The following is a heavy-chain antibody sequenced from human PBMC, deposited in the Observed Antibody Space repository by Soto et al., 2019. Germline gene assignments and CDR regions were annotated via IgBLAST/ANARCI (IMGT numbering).Heavy chain of an antibody. D-gene: IGHD3-9*01. CDR1: GYTFTSYY. CDR3: ARGLPDILTNDGYYYMDV. Sequence: QVQLVQSGAEVKKPGASVKVSCKASGYTFTSYYMHWVRQAPGQGLEWMGIINPSGGSTSYAQKFQCRVTMTRDTSTSTVYMELSSLRSEDTAVYYCARGLPDILTNDGYYYMDVWGKGTTVTVSS. J-gene: IGHJ6*03. V-gene: IGHV1-46*03. CDR2: INPSGGST.